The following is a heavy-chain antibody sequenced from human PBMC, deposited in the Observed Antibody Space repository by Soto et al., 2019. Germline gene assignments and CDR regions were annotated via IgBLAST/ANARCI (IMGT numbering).Heavy chain of an antibody. D-gene: IGHD2-15*01. J-gene: IGHJ4*02. Sequence: QVQLVESGGGEVQPGTSLRLSCAASGFNFSRSPMHWVRQAPGKGLDWVGLISADGSSQHYADSVRGRFIISRDNFRSTGSLQMDSLRAEDTAVYYCARPVVAGTPDYWGQGTLVSVSS. V-gene: IGHV3-30-3*01. CDR2: ISADGSSQ. CDR3: ARPVVAGTPDY. CDR1: GFNFSRSP.